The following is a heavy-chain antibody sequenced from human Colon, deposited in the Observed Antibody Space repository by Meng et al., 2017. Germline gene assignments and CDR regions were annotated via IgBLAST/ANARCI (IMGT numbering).Heavy chain of an antibody. CDR3: VREKVGGMWDH. D-gene: IGHD1-26*01. CDR2: INPGNTDV. CDR1: GYSFSDYL. Sequence: QVQLWQSGAKMPSPGASVMLSCKGSGYSFSDYLLHWMRQAPGQGLEWVGVINPGNTDVVYALNFQGRVSMIRDTSTSTVYMELSSLRYEDTAVYYCVREKVGGMWDHWGLGALVTVSS. J-gene: IGHJ4*02. V-gene: IGHV1-46*01.